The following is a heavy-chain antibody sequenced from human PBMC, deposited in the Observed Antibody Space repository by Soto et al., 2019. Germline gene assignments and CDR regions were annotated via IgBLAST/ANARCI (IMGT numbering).Heavy chain of an antibody. CDR1: GGTFSSYA. D-gene: IGHD6-19*01. CDR3: ARGGEQWLVQDWFDP. V-gene: IGHV1-69*12. J-gene: IGHJ5*02. CDR2: IIPIFGTA. Sequence: QVQLVQSGAEVKKPGSSVKVSCKASGGTFSSYAISWVRQAPGQGLEWMGGIIPIFGTANYAQKFQGRVTIPGDRSKXTVYMELSSLRSEDTAVYYCARGGEQWLVQDWFDPWGQGTLVTVSS.